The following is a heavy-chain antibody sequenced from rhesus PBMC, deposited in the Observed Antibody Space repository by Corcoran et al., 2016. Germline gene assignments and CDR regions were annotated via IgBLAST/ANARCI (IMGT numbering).Heavy chain of an antibody. Sequence: EVQLVESGGGLVQPGGSLRLSCAASGFTFSSYGMSWVRQAPGKGLEGVSSISSARSYIYYADSVKGRFTISRYNAKNALSLQMNSLRAEDTVVYYCTSVGIAASGTLDYWGQGVLVTVSS. CDR3: TSVGIAASGTLDY. CDR1: GFTFSSYG. J-gene: IGHJ4*01. V-gene: IGHV3S16*01. D-gene: IGHD6-25*01. CDR2: ISSARSYI.